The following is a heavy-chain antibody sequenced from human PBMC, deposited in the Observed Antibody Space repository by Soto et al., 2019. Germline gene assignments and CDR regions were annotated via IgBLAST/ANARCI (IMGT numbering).Heavy chain of an antibody. V-gene: IGHV1-2*02. J-gene: IGHJ6*02. CDR2: INPNSGGT. CDR1: GYTFTGYY. Sequence: ASVKVSCKASGYTFTGYYMHWVRQAPGQGLEWMGWINPNSGGTNYAQKFQGRVTMTRDTSISTAYMELSRLRSDDTAVYYCARVPPDYYYYGMHVWGQGTTVTVSS. CDR3: ARVPPDYYYYGMHV.